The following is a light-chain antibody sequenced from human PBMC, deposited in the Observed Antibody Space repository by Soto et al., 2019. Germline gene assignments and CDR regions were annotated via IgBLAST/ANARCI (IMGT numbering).Light chain of an antibody. CDR1: QSISSW. CDR3: QQYNSYSPVLT. J-gene: IGKJ4*01. Sequence: DIRMTQSPSTLSASVGDRVTITCRASQSISSWLAWYQQKPGKAPKLLIYDASSLESGVPSRFSGSGSGTEFTLTISSLQPDDFATYYCQQYNSYSPVLTFGGGTKVEIK. CDR2: DAS. V-gene: IGKV1-5*01.